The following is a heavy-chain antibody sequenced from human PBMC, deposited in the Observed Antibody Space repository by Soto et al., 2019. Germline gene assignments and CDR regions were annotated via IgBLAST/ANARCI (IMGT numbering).Heavy chain of an antibody. D-gene: IGHD3-10*01. Sequence: GGSLRLSCAASGFTFSRYAMHWVRQAPGKGLEYVSAISSNGGSTYYAKSVKGRFTISRDNSKNTLYLQMGSLRAEDMAVYYCARSGDSYYFDYWGQGTLVTVSS. J-gene: IGHJ4*02. CDR2: ISSNGGST. CDR3: ARSGDSYYFDY. CDR1: GFTFSRYA. V-gene: IGHV3-64*01.